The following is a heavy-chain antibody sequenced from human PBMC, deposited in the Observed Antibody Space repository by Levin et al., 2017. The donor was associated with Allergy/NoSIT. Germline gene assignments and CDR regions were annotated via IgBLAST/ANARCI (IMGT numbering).Heavy chain of an antibody. CDR3: ARLRGVYTDFSFSYFDL. CDR2: MFPSDSDS. V-gene: IGHV5-51*01. D-gene: IGHD4-11*01. J-gene: IGHJ2*01. Sequence: PGGSLRLSCKGSGYTFTDFWIGWMRQMPGKGLEWMGIMFPSDSDSRYSPSFQGQVTFSADRSINTAYLQWNSLKTSDTAIYYCARLRGVYTDFSFSYFDLWGRGTLVTVSS. CDR1: GYTFTDFW.